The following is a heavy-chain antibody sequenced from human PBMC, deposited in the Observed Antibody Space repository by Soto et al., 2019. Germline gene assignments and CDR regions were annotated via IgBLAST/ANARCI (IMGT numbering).Heavy chain of an antibody. Sequence: QVQLVQSGPEVKKSGSSVKVSCKLSGGTFTTDTISWLRRAPGQGLEWMGRIIPILGTGNYAQKFQCRVTSTGDKATNTGYIELSSLTSEDSAVYYCAREEGSYNIWTFPFYYLDVGGNGTTFTVSS. J-gene: IGHJ6*03. D-gene: IGHD3-9*01. V-gene: IGHV1-69*08. CDR3: AREEGSYNIWTFPFYYLDV. CDR1: GGTFTTDT. CDR2: IIPILGTG.